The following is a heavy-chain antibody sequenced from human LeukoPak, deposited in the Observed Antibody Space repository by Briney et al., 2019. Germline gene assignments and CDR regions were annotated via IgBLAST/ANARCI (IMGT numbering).Heavy chain of an antibody. J-gene: IGHJ3*02. CDR2: IYYSGST. V-gene: IGHV4-39*01. CDR1: GGSISSSSYY. D-gene: IGHD3-10*01. CDR3: ARYCYGSGSYTDAFDI. Sequence: SETLSLTCTVSGGSISSSSYYWGWIRQPPGTGLEWIGSIYYSGSTYYNPSLKSRVTISVDTSKNQFSLKLSSVTAADTAVYYCARYCYGSGSYTDAFDIWGQGTMVTVSS.